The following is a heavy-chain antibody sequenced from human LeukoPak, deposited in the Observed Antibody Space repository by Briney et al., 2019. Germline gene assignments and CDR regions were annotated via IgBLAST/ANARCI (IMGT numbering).Heavy chain of an antibody. V-gene: IGHV4-39*01. Sequence: SETLSLTCTVSGVSISSYYWGWIRQPPGKGLEWIGSIYYSGSTYYNPSLKSRVTISVDTSKNQFSLKLSSVTAADTAVYYCARGRGWQAENWFDPWGQGTLVTVSS. CDR2: IYYSGST. CDR1: GVSISSYY. D-gene: IGHD5-12*01. J-gene: IGHJ5*02. CDR3: ARGRGWQAENWFDP.